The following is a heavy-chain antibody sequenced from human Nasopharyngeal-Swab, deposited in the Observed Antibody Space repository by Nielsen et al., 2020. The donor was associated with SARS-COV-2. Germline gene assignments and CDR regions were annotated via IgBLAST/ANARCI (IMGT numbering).Heavy chain of an antibody. CDR3: ARRAARDGYNYEVDP. J-gene: IGHJ5*02. CDR2: VYPGNSEV. D-gene: IGHD5-24*01. Sequence: GGSLRLSCMASGYSFVNHWIGWVRQKPGKGLEWMGMVYPGNSEVAYSPSFQGQVTISADKSINTVYLQWSSLRASDTAMYFCARRAARDGYNYEVDPWGQGTLVTVS. V-gene: IGHV5-51*01. CDR1: GYSFVNHW.